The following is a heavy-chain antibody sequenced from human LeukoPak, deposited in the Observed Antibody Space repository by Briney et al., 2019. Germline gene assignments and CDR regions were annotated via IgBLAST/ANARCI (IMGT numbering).Heavy chain of an antibody. Sequence: SETLSLTCTVSGGSISSGGNYWSWIRQPPGKGLEWIGYMYHSGSTYYNPSLKSRVTISVDRSKNQFSLKLSSVTAADTAVYYCARVRYYFDYWGQGTLVTVSS. D-gene: IGHD4-17*01. J-gene: IGHJ4*02. CDR2: MYHSGST. V-gene: IGHV4-30-2*01. CDR3: ARVRYYFDY. CDR1: GGSISSGGNY.